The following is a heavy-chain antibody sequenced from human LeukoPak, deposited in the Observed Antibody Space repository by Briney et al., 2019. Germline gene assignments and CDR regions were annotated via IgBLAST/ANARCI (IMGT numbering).Heavy chain of an antibody. CDR3: ARDPAAAGFFDI. CDR1: GFTVSSNY. D-gene: IGHD6-13*01. Sequence: GGSLRLSCAASGFTVSSNYMSWVRQAPGKGLELVSVIYSGGSTYYADSVKGRFTISRDNSKNTLYLQMNSLRAEDTAVYYCARDPAAAGFFDIWGQGTMVTVSS. CDR2: IYSGGST. V-gene: IGHV3-53*01. J-gene: IGHJ3*02.